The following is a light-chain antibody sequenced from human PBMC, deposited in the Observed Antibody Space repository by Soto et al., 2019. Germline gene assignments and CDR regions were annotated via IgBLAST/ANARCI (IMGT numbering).Light chain of an antibody. CDR3: QQSYSTLWT. Sequence: EIVMTQSPATLSVSPGERATLSCSASQSVSSNLAWYQQKPGQAPRLLIYGASTRATGIPARFSGSGAGTDFTLTINSLQPEDFATYYCQQSYSTLWTFGPGTKVDIK. J-gene: IGKJ1*01. CDR2: GAS. V-gene: IGKV3-15*01. CDR1: QSVSSN.